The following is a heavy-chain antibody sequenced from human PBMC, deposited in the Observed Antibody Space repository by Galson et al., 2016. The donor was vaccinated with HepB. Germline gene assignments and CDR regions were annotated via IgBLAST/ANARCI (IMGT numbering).Heavy chain of an antibody. CDR1: GFTFSDYY. Sequence: LRLSCAASGFTFSDYYLTWIRQAPGKGLEWVSYISSSGNAIYYADSVKGRFTISRDNAKNSLYLQMSSLRADDTADYHCASGPSKSYYYYGLDVWGQGTTVAVSS. CDR3: ASGPSKSYYYYGLDV. V-gene: IGHV3-11*01. CDR2: ISSSGNAI. J-gene: IGHJ6*02.